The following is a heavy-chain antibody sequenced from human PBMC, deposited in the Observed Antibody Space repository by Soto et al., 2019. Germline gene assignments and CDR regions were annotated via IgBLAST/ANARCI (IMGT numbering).Heavy chain of an antibody. V-gene: IGHV4-59*08. J-gene: IGHJ4*02. CDR1: GGSISSYY. D-gene: IGHD3-16*02. CDR3: ARPNYDYVGGSYRYTVPRPFDY. Sequence: SETLSLTCTVSGGSISSYYWSWIRQPPGKGLEWIGYIYYSGSTNYNPSLKSRVTISVDTSKNQFSLKLSSVTAADTAVYYCARPNYDYVGGSYRYTVPRPFDYWGQGTLVTVSS. CDR2: IYYSGST.